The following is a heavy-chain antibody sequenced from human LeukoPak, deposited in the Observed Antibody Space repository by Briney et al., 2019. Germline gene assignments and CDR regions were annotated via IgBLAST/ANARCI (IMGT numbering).Heavy chain of an antibody. J-gene: IGHJ6*02. V-gene: IGHV4-34*01. D-gene: IGHD2-8*01. Sequence: SETLSLTCAVYGGSFSGYYWSWIRQPPGKGLEWIGEINHSGSTNYNPSLKSRVTISVDTSKNQFSLKLSSVTAADTAVYYCARGPLYCTNGACFAYYYGMDVWGQGTTVTVSS. CDR1: GGSFSGYY. CDR2: INHSGST. CDR3: ARGPLYCTNGACFAYYYGMDV.